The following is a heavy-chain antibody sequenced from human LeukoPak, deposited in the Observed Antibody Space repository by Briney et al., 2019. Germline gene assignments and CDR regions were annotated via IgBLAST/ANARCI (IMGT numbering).Heavy chain of an antibody. Sequence: PSETLSLTCTVSGGSISSGGYYWSWIRQHPGKGLEWIGYIYYSGSTYHHPSLKSRVTISVDTSKNQFSLKLSAVTAADTAVYYCARSESHCSSTSCYLFDPWGQGTLVTVSS. J-gene: IGHJ5*02. CDR2: IYYSGST. D-gene: IGHD2-2*01. CDR3: ARSESHCSSTSCYLFDP. CDR1: GGSISSGGYY. V-gene: IGHV4-31*03.